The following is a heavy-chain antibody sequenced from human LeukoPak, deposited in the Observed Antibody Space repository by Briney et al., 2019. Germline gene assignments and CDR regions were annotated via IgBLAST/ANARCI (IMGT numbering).Heavy chain of an antibody. Sequence: GGSLRLSCAASGFTFDDYAMHWVRQAPGKGLEWVSGISWNSGTIGYADSVKGRFTISRDNAKNSLYLQMNSLRAEDTAVYYCARGVWFGELSPVDYFDYWGQGTLVTVSS. V-gene: IGHV3-9*01. CDR1: GFTFDDYA. CDR3: ARGVWFGELSPVDYFDY. CDR2: ISWNSGTI. D-gene: IGHD3-10*01. J-gene: IGHJ4*02.